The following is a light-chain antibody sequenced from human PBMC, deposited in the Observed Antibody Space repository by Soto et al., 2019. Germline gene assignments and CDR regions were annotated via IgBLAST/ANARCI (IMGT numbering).Light chain of an antibody. V-gene: IGLV1-44*01. CDR2: TDS. CDR1: SSNIGSDS. J-gene: IGLJ2*01. Sequence: QSVLTQPPSASGTPGQRVTISCSGSSSNIGSDSVNWYQQLPGTAPKLHIYTDSQRPSGVSDRFSGSKSGSSASLAISGLQSEDEATYYCATWDDSLNAVVFGGGTKLTVL. CDR3: ATWDDSLNAVV.